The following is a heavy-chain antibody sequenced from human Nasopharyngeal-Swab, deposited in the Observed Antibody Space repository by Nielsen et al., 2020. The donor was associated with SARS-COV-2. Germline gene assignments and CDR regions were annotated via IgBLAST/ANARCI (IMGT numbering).Heavy chain of an antibody. J-gene: IGHJ6*03. CDR3: ARRPNCSSTSCPYYYYYMDV. D-gene: IGHD2-2*01. CDR2: IYYSGST. V-gene: IGHV4-39*01. Sequence: WIRQPPGKGLEWIGSIYYSGSTYYNPSLKSRVTISVDTSKNQFSLKLSSVTAADTAVYYCARRPNCSSTSCPYYYYYMDVWGKGTTVTVSS.